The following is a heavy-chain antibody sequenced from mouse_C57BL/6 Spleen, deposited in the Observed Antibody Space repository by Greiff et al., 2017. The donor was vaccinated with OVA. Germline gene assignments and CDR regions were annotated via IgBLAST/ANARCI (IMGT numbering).Heavy chain of an antibody. CDR2: ISDGGSYT. Sequence: DVKLVESGGGLVKPGGSLKLSCAASGFTFSSYAMSWVRQTPEKRLEWVATISDGGSYTYYPDNVKGRFTITRDNAKNNLYLQMSHLKSEDTAMYYCAREYYYGSRGFAYWGQGTLVTVSA. V-gene: IGHV5-4*01. CDR3: AREYYYGSRGFAY. CDR1: GFTFSSYA. D-gene: IGHD1-1*01. J-gene: IGHJ3*01.